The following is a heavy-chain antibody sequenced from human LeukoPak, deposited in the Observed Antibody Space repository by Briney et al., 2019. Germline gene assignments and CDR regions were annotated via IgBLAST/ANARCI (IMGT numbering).Heavy chain of an antibody. J-gene: IGHJ4*02. CDR3: TRGWDYDILTGSDY. Sequence: PGGSLRLSCAASGFTFSSYSMNWVRQAPGKGLERVSFISSSSTYIYYADSVKGRFTISRDNAKNSLYLQMNSLRAEDTAVYYCTRGWDYDILTGSDYWGQGTLVTVSS. D-gene: IGHD3-9*01. V-gene: IGHV3-21*01. CDR1: GFTFSSYS. CDR2: ISSSSTYI.